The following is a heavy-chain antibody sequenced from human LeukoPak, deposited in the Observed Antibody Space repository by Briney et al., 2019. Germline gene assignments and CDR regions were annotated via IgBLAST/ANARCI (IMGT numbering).Heavy chain of an antibody. CDR1: GGSISSGSYY. Sequence: SQSLSLTCTVAGGSISSGSYYWSWIRQSPGKGLEWIGYIYYTGTSYNPSLKSRVTISADTSKNQFSLKLISVTAADTAVYYCASRKLGNDNWGQGTLVTVSS. CDR2: IYYTGT. V-gene: IGHV4-61*01. CDR3: ASRKLGNDN. D-gene: IGHD7-27*01. J-gene: IGHJ4*02.